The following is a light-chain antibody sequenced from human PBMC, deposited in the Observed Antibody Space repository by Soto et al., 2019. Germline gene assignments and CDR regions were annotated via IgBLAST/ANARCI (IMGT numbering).Light chain of an antibody. V-gene: IGKV3-15*01. CDR1: QSVSID. J-gene: IGKJ1*01. CDR2: GAS. CDR3: QQYNKWPLT. Sequence: EIVMTQSAATLSVSPGERATLSCEASQSVSIDVAWYQQTPGQAPRLLIYGASTRATGIPVTFSGSASGTEFNLSISRLQSEDYTVYYCQQYNKWPLTFGQGTKVDIK.